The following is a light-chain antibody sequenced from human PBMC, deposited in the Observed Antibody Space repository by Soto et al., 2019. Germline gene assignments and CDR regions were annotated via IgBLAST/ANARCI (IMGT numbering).Light chain of an antibody. CDR2: AAS. CDR1: QSISSY. Sequence: DIQMTQSPSSLSASVGDRVTITCRASQSISSYLNWYQQKPGKAPKLLIYAASSLPSGVPSRFSGSVSGTAFTLTISSLQPDDFATYNCQQSYSTPRTFGQGTKLEIK. J-gene: IGKJ2*01. V-gene: IGKV1-39*01. CDR3: QQSYSTPRT.